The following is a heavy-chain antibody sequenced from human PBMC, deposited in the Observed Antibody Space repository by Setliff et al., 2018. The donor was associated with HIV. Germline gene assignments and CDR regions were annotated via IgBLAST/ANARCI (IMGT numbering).Heavy chain of an antibody. J-gene: IGHJ4*02. D-gene: IGHD3-16*02. Sequence: PSETLSLTCAVSGYSISSGYYWGWIRQPPGKGLQWIAHISYSGRTTYSPSLKRRVTLSLDTSNNQISMRLTSVTAADTAFYYCARMKYYDYTWGSSRPTFDYWGLGTLVTVSS. CDR2: ISYSGRT. CDR1: GYSISSGYY. CDR3: ARMKYYDYTWGSSRPTFDY. V-gene: IGHV4-38-2*01.